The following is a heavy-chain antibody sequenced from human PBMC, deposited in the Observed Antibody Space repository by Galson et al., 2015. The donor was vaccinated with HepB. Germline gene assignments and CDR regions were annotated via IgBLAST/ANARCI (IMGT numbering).Heavy chain of an antibody. V-gene: IGHV3-23*01. CDR2: ISGSGGTT. CDR1: GFTFSSYA. CDR3: AIVGTTVLLRY. Sequence: SLRLSCAASGFTFSSYAMTWVRQAPGKGLEWVSGISGSGGTTYYADSVKGRFTISRDNSKNTLYLHMYSLRAEDTAVYYCAIVGTTVLLRYWGQGTLVTVSS. J-gene: IGHJ4*02. D-gene: IGHD4-17*01.